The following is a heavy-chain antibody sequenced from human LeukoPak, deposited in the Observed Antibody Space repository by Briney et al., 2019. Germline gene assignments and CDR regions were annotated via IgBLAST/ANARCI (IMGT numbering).Heavy chain of an antibody. D-gene: IGHD6-19*01. J-gene: IGHJ4*02. CDR2: IYYSGST. CDR3: ARAGAVVGRPRFDY. V-gene: IGHV4-31*03. CDR1: GGSISSGGYY. Sequence: SETLSLTCTVSGGSISSGGYYWSWIRQHPGKGLEWIGYIYYSGSTYYNPSLKSRVTISVDTSKNQFSLKLSSVTAADTAVYYCARAGAVVGRPRFDYWGQGTLVTVSS.